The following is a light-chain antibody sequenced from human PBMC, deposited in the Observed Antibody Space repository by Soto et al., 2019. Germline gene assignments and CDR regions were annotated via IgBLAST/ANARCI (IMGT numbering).Light chain of an antibody. V-gene: IGKV3-15*01. J-gene: IGKJ1*01. Sequence: EIVMTQSPATLSVSPGERATLSCRASRTISRNLAWYQQKPGQAPRFLIYAASTRATGIPARFSGSGSGTEFTLTISSLQSEDFAFYYCQQYSNWPQTFGQGTKVEIK. CDR1: RTISRN. CDR3: QQYSNWPQT. CDR2: AAS.